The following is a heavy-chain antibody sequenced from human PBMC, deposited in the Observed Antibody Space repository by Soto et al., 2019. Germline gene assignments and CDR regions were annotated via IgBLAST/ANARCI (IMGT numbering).Heavy chain of an antibody. CDR2: ISGSGGST. CDR3: AKDVSFEGYCSGGSCPDY. D-gene: IGHD2-15*01. V-gene: IGHV3-23*01. Sequence: EVQLLESGGGLVQPGGSLRLSCAASGFTFSSYAMSWVRQAPGKGLEWVSAISGSGGSTYYADSVKGRFTISRDNSKNTLYLQMNSLRAEDTAVYYCAKDVSFEGYCSGGSCPDYWGQGTLVTVSS. J-gene: IGHJ4*02. CDR1: GFTFSSYA.